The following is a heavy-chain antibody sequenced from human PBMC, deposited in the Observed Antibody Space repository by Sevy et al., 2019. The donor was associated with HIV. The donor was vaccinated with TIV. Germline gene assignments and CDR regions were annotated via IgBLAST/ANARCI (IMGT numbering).Heavy chain of an antibody. CDR3: AKDNYDSRGYYQYYFDY. CDR2: ISGSGGST. Sequence: GGSLRLSCAASGFTFSSYAMSWVRQAPGKGLEWVSAISGSGGSTYYADSVKGRFTISRDNSKNTLYLQMNSLRAEDTAVYYCAKDNYDSRGYYQYYFDYWGQGTLVTVSS. CDR1: GFTFSSYA. D-gene: IGHD3-22*01. V-gene: IGHV3-23*01. J-gene: IGHJ4*02.